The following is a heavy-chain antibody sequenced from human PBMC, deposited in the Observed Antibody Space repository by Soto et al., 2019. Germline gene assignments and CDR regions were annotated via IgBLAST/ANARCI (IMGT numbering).Heavy chain of an antibody. V-gene: IGHV1-24*01. CDR2: FDPEDGET. D-gene: IGHD3-22*01. CDR3: ATASYYYDSSGYYA. CDR1: VGTLSGYA. J-gene: IGHJ5*02. Sequence: ASVKVSCKASVGTLSGYAISWVRQAPGKGLEWMGGFDPEDGETIYAQKFQGRVTMTEDTSTDTAYMELSSLRSEDTAVYFCATASYYYDSSGYYAWGQGTLVTVSS.